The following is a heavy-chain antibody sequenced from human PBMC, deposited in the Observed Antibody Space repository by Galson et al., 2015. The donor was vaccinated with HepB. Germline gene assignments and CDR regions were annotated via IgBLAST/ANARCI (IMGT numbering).Heavy chain of an antibody. CDR2: LSSSSSAV. V-gene: IGHV3-48*01. D-gene: IGHD4-17*01. CDR3: ARDLGMTTVTTAVYAFDI. CDR1: GFTFNTYA. J-gene: IGHJ3*02. Sequence: RLSCAASGFTFNTYAMNWVRQAPGKGLEWISYLSSSSSAVLHADSVKGRFTVSRDNTKNSLYLQINSLRAEDTAVYYCARDLGMTTVTTAVYAFDIWGQGTMVTVSS.